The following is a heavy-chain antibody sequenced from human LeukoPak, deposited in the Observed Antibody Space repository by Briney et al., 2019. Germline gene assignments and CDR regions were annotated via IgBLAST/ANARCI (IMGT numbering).Heavy chain of an antibody. D-gene: IGHD6-6*01. CDR1: GVSISSISYY. CDR2: IYYSAST. CDR3: ARHEKGPSIAADIDY. Sequence: SETLSLTCTVSGVSISSISYYWGGIRHPPGKGLEWNGSIYYSASTYYNPSLKSRVTISVATSKNQFSLKLSSVTAADTAVYYCARHEKGPSIAADIDYWGQGTLVTVSS. V-gene: IGHV4-39*01. J-gene: IGHJ4*02.